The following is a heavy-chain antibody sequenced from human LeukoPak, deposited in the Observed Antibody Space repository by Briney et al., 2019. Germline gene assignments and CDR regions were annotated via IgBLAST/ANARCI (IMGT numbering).Heavy chain of an antibody. V-gene: IGHV4-4*07. CDR2: IYTSGST. CDR3: ARGRAQLGSDY. J-gene: IGHJ4*02. D-gene: IGHD6-6*01. Sequence: SETLTLTCTVSGGSISSYYWSWIRQPGRKGLEWIGGIYTSGSTNYNPSLKSRVTLSVDTSKNQFSLKLSSVTAADTAVYYCARGRAQLGSDYWGQGTLVTVSS. CDR1: GGSISSYY.